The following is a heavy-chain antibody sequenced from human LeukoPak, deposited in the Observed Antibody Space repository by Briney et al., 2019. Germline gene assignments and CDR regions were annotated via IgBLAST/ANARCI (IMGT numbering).Heavy chain of an antibody. V-gene: IGHV1-2*02. J-gene: IGHJ4*02. D-gene: IGHD5-18*01. Sequence: ASVKVSCKASGYTFIAYYIHWVRQAPGQGLEWMGWIDPNSGGTNYAQKFQGRVTMTRDTSISTAYMELSRLRSDDTAVYYCARGHSYGYGSLDYWGQGTLVTVSS. CDR1: GYTFIAYY. CDR2: IDPNSGGT. CDR3: ARGHSYGYGSLDY.